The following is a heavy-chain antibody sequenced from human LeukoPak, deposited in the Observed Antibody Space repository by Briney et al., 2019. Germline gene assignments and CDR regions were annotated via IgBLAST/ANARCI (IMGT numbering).Heavy chain of an antibody. D-gene: IGHD6-13*01. CDR2: ISTSVGST. J-gene: IGHJ5*02. V-gene: IGHV3-23*01. CDR1: GFTFSSFA. Sequence: GGSLRLSCAASGFTFSSFAMRWVRQAPGKGLEWVSAISTSVGSTYYADSVKGRFTISRDNSKNTLYLQMNSLRAEDTAVYYCAKDYSSNWYNWFDPWGQGTLVTVSS. CDR3: AKDYSSNWYNWFDP.